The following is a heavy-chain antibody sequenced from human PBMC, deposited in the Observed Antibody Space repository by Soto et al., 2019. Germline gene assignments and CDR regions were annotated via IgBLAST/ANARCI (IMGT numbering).Heavy chain of an antibody. J-gene: IGHJ4*02. CDR3: ARTGIGYCSGGSCYSPDY. V-gene: IGHV5-51*01. CDR2: IYPGDSDT. CDR1: GYSFTSYW. D-gene: IGHD2-15*01. Sequence: PGESLKISCKGSGYSFTSYWIGWVRQMPGKGLEWMGIIYPGDSDTRYSPSFQGQVTISADKSISTAYLQWSSLKASDTAMYYCARTGIGYCSGGSCYSPDYRGQGTLVTVSS.